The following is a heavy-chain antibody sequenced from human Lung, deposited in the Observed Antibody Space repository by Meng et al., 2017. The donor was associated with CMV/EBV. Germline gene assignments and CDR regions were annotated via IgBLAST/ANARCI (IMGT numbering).Heavy chain of an antibody. CDR1: GDSIISTHYY. V-gene: IGHV4-39*01. CDR3: ARHHLKPDVEGLPAYDI. D-gene: IGHD1-14*01. J-gene: IGHJ3*02. Sequence: SETLSLXXTVSGDSIISTHYYWGWIRQPPGMGLAWIGTIYYSGTTYYNPSLKSRVTISVDTYKNQFSLKVSSVTAADTAVYYCARHHLKPDVEGLPAYDIWGQGTXVTVSS. CDR2: IYYSGTT.